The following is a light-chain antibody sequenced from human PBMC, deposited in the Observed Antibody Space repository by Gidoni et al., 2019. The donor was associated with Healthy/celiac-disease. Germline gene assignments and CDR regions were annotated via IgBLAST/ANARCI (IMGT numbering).Light chain of an antibody. V-gene: IGKV1-39*01. J-gene: IGKJ3*01. CDR2: AAS. CDR3: QQSYSTPFT. Sequence: DIQMTQSPSSLSASVGDRVTITCRASQSISSYLNWYQQKPGKAPKLLIYAASSLQSGGPSRFSGSGSGTDFTLTISSLQPEDFATCYCQQSYSTPFTFGPGTKVEIK. CDR1: QSISSY.